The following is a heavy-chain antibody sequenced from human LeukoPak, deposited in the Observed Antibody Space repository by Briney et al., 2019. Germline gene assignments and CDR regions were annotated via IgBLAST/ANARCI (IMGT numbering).Heavy chain of an antibody. D-gene: IGHD3-16*02. CDR2: ISGSDGSS. CDR3: AKSLGVGGYTRYKGFDQ. V-gene: IGHV3-23*01. J-gene: IGHJ4*02. Sequence: GGSLRLSCAASGFTFNSFAMNWVRQAPGKGLEWVSSISGSDGSSHYADFVKGRFTISRDNSKNTLHLQMNSLRAEDTAVYYCAKSLGVGGYTRYKGFDQWGQGTLATVSS. CDR1: GFTFNSFA.